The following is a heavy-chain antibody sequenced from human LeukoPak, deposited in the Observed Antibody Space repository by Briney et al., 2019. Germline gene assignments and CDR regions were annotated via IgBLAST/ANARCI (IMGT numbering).Heavy chain of an antibody. V-gene: IGHV3-23*01. J-gene: IGHJ4*02. Sequence: GGSLRLSCAASGFTFSSFAMSLVRQAPGKRLEWVSDIRGSVGTTSYADSVKGRFTISRDISRNTLYLQMNSLRAEDTAVYYCAKDRLDSGSYSWDYWGRGTLVTVSS. D-gene: IGHD1-26*01. CDR1: GFTFSSFA. CDR3: AKDRLDSGSYSWDY. CDR2: IRGSVGTT.